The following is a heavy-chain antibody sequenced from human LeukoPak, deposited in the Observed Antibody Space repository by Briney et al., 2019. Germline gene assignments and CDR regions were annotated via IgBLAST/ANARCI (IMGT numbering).Heavy chain of an antibody. D-gene: IGHD3-10*01. CDR2: IKNKANNYAT. CDR3: TRRVYYFGSGRPYYFDY. CDR1: GFTFSGSA. Sequence: GGSLRLSCAASGFTFSGSAMHWVRQASGKGLEWVGRIKNKANNYATAYVASVKGRFTISRDDSKNTAYLQMNSLKTEDTAVYYCTRRVYYFGSGRPYYFDYWGQGTLVTVSS. V-gene: IGHV3-73*01. J-gene: IGHJ4*02.